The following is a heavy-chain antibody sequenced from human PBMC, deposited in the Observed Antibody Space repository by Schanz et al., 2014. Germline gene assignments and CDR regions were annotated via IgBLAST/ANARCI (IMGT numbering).Heavy chain of an antibody. CDR3: ARPSDSSWYMDV. J-gene: IGHJ6*03. V-gene: IGHV3-30-3*01. CDR2: ISHDGHRD. Sequence: VHLEESGGGVVQPGRSLRLSCAASGFTFHTYDMHWVRQAPGKGLEWVAQISHDGHRDFYADSVKGRFTVSRDNNWKTLSLQMNSLRAEDTAVYYCARPSDSSWYMDVWGKGTTVTVSS. D-gene: IGHD2-21*02. CDR1: GFTFHTYD.